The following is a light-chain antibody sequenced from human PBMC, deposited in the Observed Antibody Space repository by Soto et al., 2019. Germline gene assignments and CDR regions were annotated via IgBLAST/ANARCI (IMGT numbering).Light chain of an antibody. CDR2: DAS. CDR1: HNIERW. Sequence: IQMTQSPSTLSASVGDRVTITCRASHNIERWMAWYQQKPGKAPSLLIFDASTLHSGVSSRFGGSGCRKDFTLTISSWLPDGFASYYCQQFAISTTFGQGTKVDIK. CDR3: QQFAISTT. V-gene: IGKV1-5*01. J-gene: IGKJ1*01.